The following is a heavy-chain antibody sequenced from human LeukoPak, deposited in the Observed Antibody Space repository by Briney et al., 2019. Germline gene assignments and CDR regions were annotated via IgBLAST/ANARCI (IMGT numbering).Heavy chain of an antibody. CDR2: ILPLFDIT. D-gene: IGHD3-10*01. V-gene: IGHV1-69*10. J-gene: IGHJ4*02. CDR1: GGTFSNYA. CDR3: ARVSDYGSGSRRFDY. Sequence: SLKVSCKASGGTFSNYAIYWVRQAPGQGLEWMGGILPLFDITNYAQKFQGRVTFTADKSTSTAYMELSSLRSDDTAVYYCARVSDYGSGSRRFDYWGQGTLVTVSS.